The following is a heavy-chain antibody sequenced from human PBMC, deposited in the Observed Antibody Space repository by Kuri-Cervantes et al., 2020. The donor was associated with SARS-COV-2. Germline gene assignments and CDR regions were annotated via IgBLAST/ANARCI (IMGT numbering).Heavy chain of an antibody. Sequence: LTCAASGFTLSSHSVNWVRQAPGKGLEWVSSIGSRSSSTYYSDSVRGRFTISRDNAKNSLYLQMNSLRAEDTAVYYCARDPSQGRADIWGQGTMVTVSS. CDR1: GFTLSSHS. J-gene: IGHJ3*02. V-gene: IGHV3-21*01. CDR3: ARDPSQGRADI. CDR2: IGSRSSST.